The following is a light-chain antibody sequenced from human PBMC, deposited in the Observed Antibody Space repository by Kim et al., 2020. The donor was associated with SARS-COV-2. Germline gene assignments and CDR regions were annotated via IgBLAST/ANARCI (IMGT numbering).Light chain of an antibody. CDR2: KDT. CDR3: QAWDNNSAGV. CDR1: KN. J-gene: IGLJ3*02. Sequence: KNPSGNQPPRAQPLVLFFYKDTRRPSGSPELFSASNSGNPATLTISETQAMDEAEYYCQAWDNNSAGVFGGGTKLTVL. V-gene: IGLV3-1*01.